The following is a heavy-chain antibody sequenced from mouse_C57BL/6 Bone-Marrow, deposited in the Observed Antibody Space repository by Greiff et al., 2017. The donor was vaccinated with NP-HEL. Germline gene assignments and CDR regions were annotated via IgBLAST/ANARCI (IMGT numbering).Heavy chain of an antibody. J-gene: IGHJ1*03. V-gene: IGHV1-72*01. CDR3: ARGGITTVVDWYFDV. CDR1: GYTFTSYW. Sequence: QVQLQQPGTELVKPGASVKLSCKASGYTFTSYWMHWVKQRPGRGLEWIGRIDPNSGGTKYNEKFKSKATLTVDKPSSTAYMQLSSLTSEDSAVYYCARGGITTVVDWYFDVWGTGTTVTVSS. D-gene: IGHD1-1*01. CDR2: IDPNSGGT.